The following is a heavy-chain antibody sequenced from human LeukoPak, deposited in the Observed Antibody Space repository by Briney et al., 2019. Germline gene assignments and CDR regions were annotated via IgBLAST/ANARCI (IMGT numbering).Heavy chain of an antibody. CDR1: GYKFTNYG. V-gene: IGHV1-18*01. J-gene: IGHJ4*02. CDR2: ISPYNGNT. CDR3: ARSTGYYDSSGYPRYYFDY. Sequence: APVKVSCKASGYKFTNYGISWVRQAPGQGLEWMGWISPYNGNTIYAQKLQGRVTMTRDTSISTAYMELSRLRSDDTAMYYCARSTGYYDSSGYPRYYFDYWGQGTLVTVSS. D-gene: IGHD3-22*01.